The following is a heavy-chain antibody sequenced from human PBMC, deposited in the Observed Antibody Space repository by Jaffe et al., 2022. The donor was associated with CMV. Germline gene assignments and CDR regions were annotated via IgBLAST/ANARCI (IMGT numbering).Heavy chain of an antibody. J-gene: IGHJ6*03. CDR2: INAGNGNT. V-gene: IGHV1-3*01. Sequence: QVQLVQSGAEVKKPGASVKVSCKASGYTFTSYAMHWVRQAPGQRLEWMGWINAGNGNTKYSQKFQGRVTITRDTSASTAYMELSSLRSEDTAVYYCARDLEYSSSRYYYYYYMDVWGKGTTVTVSS. CDR3: ARDLEYSSSRYYYYYYMDV. D-gene: IGHD6-6*01. CDR1: GYTFTSYA.